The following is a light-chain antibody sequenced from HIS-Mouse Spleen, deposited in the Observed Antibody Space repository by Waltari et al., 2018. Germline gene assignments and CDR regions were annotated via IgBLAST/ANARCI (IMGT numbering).Light chain of an antibody. CDR3: QSADSSGTYWV. J-gene: IGLJ3*02. CDR2: KDS. Sequence: SYELTQPPSVSVAPGQTARTTCSGDALLKQYAQWYQQKPGQAPVLVIYKDSERPSGIPERFSGSSSGTTVTLTISGVQAEDEADYYCQSADSSGTYWVFGGGTKLTVL. V-gene: IGLV3-25*03. CDR1: ALLKQY.